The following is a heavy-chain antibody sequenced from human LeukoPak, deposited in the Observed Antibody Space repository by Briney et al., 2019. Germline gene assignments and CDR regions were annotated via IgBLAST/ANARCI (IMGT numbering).Heavy chain of an antibody. CDR3: ARGRRDGYKVRRYFDY. J-gene: IGHJ4*02. V-gene: IGHV4-34*01. Sequence: PSETLSLTCAVYGGSFSGYYWSWIRQPPAKGLAWIGEVNHSGSTNYNPSLKSRVTISVDTSKNQFSLKLSSVTAADTAVYYCARGRRDGYKVRRYFDYWGQGTLVTVSS. CDR2: VNHSGST. D-gene: IGHD5-24*01. CDR1: GGSFSGYY.